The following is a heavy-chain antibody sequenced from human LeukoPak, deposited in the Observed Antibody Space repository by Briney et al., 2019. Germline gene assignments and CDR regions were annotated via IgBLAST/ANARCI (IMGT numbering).Heavy chain of an antibody. J-gene: IGHJ4*02. CDR2: IIPIFGTA. CDR3: GACGGDCYHWDY. V-gene: IGHV1-69*05. D-gene: IGHD2-21*02. CDR1: GGTFSSYA. Sequence: RASVKVSCKASGGTFSSYAISWVRQAPGQGLEWMGGIIPIFGTANYAQKFQGRVTITTDESTSTAYMELSSLRSEDTAVYYCGACGGDCYHWDYWGQGTLVTVSS.